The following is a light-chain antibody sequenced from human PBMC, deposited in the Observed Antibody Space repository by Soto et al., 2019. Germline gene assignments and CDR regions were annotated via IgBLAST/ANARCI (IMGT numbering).Light chain of an antibody. CDR2: DVC. Sequence: QSALTQPRSVSGSPGQSVTISCTGTSSDVGGYIYVSWYLQHPGKAPKLMIYDVCKRPSGVPDRFSGSKSGNTASLTISGLQAEDEADYYCCSYAGSYTYVFGTGTKVTVL. CDR3: CSYAGSYTYV. V-gene: IGLV2-11*01. J-gene: IGLJ1*01. CDR1: SSDVGGYIY.